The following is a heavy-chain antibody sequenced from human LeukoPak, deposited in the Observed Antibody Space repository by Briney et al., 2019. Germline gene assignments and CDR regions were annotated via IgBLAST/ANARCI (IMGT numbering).Heavy chain of an antibody. Sequence: GGSLRLSCAASGFTFSSYAMSWVRQAPGKGLEWVSAISGSGGSTYYADSVKDRFTISRDNSKNTLYLQMNSLRAEDTAVYYCAKAPEGYCSGGSCYLDYWGQGTLVTVSS. CDR1: GFTFSSYA. CDR2: ISGSGGST. CDR3: AKAPEGYCSGGSCYLDY. V-gene: IGHV3-23*01. D-gene: IGHD2-15*01. J-gene: IGHJ4*02.